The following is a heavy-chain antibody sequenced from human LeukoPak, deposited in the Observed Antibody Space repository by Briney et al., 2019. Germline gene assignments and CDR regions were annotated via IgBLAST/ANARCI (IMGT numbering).Heavy chain of an antibody. CDR1: GFIVSSNY. CDR2: IYSDDST. Sequence: GGSLRLSCVASGFIVSSNYMSWVRQAPGKGLEWVSVIYSDDSTYYADSVKGRFTISRDNSKNTMYLQMNSLRAEDTAVYYCARYTHGGIFDYWGQGTLVTVSS. CDR3: ARYTHGGIFDY. J-gene: IGHJ4*02. D-gene: IGHD4-23*01. V-gene: IGHV3-66*01.